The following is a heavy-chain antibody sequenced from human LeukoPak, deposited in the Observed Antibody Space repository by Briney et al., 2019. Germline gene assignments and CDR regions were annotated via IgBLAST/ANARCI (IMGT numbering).Heavy chain of an antibody. CDR1: GGSISSSNYY. CDR2: IYYSGTT. Sequence: SETLSLTCTVSGGSISSSNYYWGWIRQPPGKGLEWIGSIYYSGTTYYSSSLKSRVIISVDTSKNQFSLKLSSVTATDTAVYYCARHEAQDFDYWGQGALVTVSS. CDR3: ARHEAQDFDY. V-gene: IGHV4-39*01. J-gene: IGHJ4*02.